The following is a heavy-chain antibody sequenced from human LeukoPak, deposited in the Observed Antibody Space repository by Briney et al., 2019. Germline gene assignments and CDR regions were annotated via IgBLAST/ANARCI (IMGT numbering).Heavy chain of an antibody. CDR1: GYTLTELS. CDR3: AAEGYDSSGLTPYY. V-gene: IGHV1-24*01. CDR2: FDPEDGET. Sequence: ASVKVSCKVSGYTLTELSMHWVRQAPGKGLEWMGGFDPEDGETIYAQKFQGRVTMTEDTSTDTAYMELSSLRSEDTAVYYCAAEGYDSSGLTPYYWGQGTLVTVSS. D-gene: IGHD3-22*01. J-gene: IGHJ4*02.